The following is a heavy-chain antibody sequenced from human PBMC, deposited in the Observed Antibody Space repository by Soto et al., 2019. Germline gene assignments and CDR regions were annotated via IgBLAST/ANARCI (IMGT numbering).Heavy chain of an antibody. V-gene: IGHV3-53*01. CDR2: LYSGGAT. J-gene: IGHJ4*02. D-gene: IGHD4-17*01. CDR3: ARGLGNGDYGDPGDY. Sequence: EVPLVESGGGLIQPGGSLRLSCVVSGFTVSNNYMSWVRQAPGKGLEWVSLLYSGGATYYADSVKGRFAISRDNSKNTRYLQMNSLRVEDTAVYYCARGLGNGDYGDPGDYWGQGTLVTVSS. CDR1: GFTVSNNY.